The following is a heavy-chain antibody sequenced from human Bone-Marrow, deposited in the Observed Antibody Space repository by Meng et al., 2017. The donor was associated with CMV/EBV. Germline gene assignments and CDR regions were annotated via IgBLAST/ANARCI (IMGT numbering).Heavy chain of an antibody. V-gene: IGHV6-1*01. CDR1: GDSVSSSSAA. D-gene: IGHD4-11*01. CDR2: TYYRSKWYY. CDR3: ARDRRNYDRPNFSYGMDV. Sequence: LRLSCAISGDSVSSSSAAWNWIRQSPSRGLEWLGRTYYRSKWYYDYAVSVESRIIINPDTSKNQLSLQLNSVTPEDTAVYFCARDRRNYDRPNFSYGMDVWGQGTTVTVSS. J-gene: IGHJ6*02.